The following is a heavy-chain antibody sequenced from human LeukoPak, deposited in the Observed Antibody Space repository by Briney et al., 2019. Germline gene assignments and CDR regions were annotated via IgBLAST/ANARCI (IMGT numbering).Heavy chain of an antibody. V-gene: IGHV4-34*01. J-gene: IGHJ6*02. CDR1: GGSFSGYY. Sequence: PSETLSLTCAVYGGSFSGYYWGWIRQPPGKGLEWIGEINHSGSTNYNPSLKSRVTISVDTSKNQFSLKLSSVTAADTAVYYCARGRDVLLWFGATYYYYGMDVWGQGTTVTVSS. D-gene: IGHD3-10*01. CDR3: ARGRDVLLWFGATYYYYGMDV. CDR2: INHSGST.